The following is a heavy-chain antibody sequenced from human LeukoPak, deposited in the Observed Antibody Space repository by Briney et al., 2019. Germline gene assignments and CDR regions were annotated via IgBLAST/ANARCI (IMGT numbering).Heavy chain of an antibody. V-gene: IGHV4-34*01. CDR1: GGSISNYY. Sequence: SETLSLTCTVSGGSISNYYWSWIRQPPGKGLEWIGEINHSGSTNYNPSLKSRVTISVDTSKNQFSLKLSSVTAADTAVYYCARVSYYDFWSGWYQRDWFDPWGQGTLVTVSS. CDR3: ARVSYYDFWSGWYQRDWFDP. J-gene: IGHJ5*02. D-gene: IGHD3-3*01. CDR2: INHSGST.